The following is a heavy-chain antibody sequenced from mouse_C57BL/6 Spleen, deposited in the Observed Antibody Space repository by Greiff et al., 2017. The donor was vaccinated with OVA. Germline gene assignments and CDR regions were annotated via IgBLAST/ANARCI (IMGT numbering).Heavy chain of an antibody. CDR1: GFTFSDYG. V-gene: IGHV5-17*01. Sequence: EVQLVESGGGLVKPGGPLKLSCAASGFTFSDYGMHWVRQAPEKGLEWVAYISSGSSTIYYADTVKGRFTISRDNAKNTLFLQMTSLRSEDTAMYYCARGLLRSPYYFDYWGQGTTLTVSS. D-gene: IGHD1-1*01. CDR2: ISSGSSTI. J-gene: IGHJ2*01. CDR3: ARGLLRSPYYFDY.